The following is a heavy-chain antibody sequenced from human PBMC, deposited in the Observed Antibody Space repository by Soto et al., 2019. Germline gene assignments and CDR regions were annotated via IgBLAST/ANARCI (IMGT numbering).Heavy chain of an antibody. J-gene: IGHJ6*02. CDR1: GFTFSSYG. V-gene: IGHV3-30*18. CDR3: AKITARYCSGGSCYSYGMDV. CDR2: ISYDGSNK. Sequence: VGSLRLSCAASGFTFSSYGMHWVRQAPGKGLEWVAVISYDGSNKYYADSVKGRFTISRDNSKNTLYLQMNSLRAEDTAVYYCAKITARYCSGGSCYSYGMDVWGQGTTVTVSS. D-gene: IGHD2-15*01.